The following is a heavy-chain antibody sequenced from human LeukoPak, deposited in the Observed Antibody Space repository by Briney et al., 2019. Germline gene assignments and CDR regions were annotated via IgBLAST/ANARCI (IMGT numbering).Heavy chain of an antibody. V-gene: IGHV4-4*07. CDR3: ARLGIYPIQGYNYNYHYMDV. CDR1: GDSISNYY. D-gene: IGHD1-1*01. Sequence: SETLSLTCTVSGDSISNYYWTWIRQSAGKGLQWIGRINTSGNTNYNPYLKSRVTMSLDTSKNQFSLNLSSVTAADTAAYYCARLGIYPIQGYNYNYHYMDVWAKGTTVTVSS. CDR2: INTSGNT. J-gene: IGHJ6*03.